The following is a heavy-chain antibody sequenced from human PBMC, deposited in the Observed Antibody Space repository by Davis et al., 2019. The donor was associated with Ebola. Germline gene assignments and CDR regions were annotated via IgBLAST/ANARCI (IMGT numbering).Heavy chain of an antibody. J-gene: IGHJ4*02. CDR3: ARVTRIVATIDLSY. CDR2: INPNSGGT. CDR1: GYTFTGYY. Sequence: ASVKVSCKASGYTFTGYYMHWVRQAPGQGLEWMGWINPNSGGTNYAQKFQGRVTMTRDTSISTAYMELSRLRSDDPAVYYCARVTRIVATIDLSYCGQGTLVTVSS. V-gene: IGHV1-2*02. D-gene: IGHD5-12*01.